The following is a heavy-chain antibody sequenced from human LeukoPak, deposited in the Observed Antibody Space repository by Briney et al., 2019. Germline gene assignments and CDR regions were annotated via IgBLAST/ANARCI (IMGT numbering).Heavy chain of an antibody. CDR3: VKRAASCFDH. Sequence: GGSLRLSCAVSGFTFSSFDMIWVRQTPGKGLEWVSVISASGDSTYYADSVKGRFTISRDNYMKTLYLHLKSLRVEDTAKYYCVKRAASCFDHWGQGTLITVSS. J-gene: IGHJ4*02. D-gene: IGHD1-26*01. V-gene: IGHV3-23*01. CDR2: ISASGDST. CDR1: GFTFSSFD.